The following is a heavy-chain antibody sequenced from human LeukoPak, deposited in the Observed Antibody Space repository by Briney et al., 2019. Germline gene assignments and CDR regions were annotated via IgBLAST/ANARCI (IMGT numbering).Heavy chain of an antibody. CDR1: GFTFSDNY. J-gene: IGHJ4*02. D-gene: IGHD2-8*01. V-gene: IGHV3-11*01. CDR2: ISHNGETK. CDR3: ARDRHGCFDY. Sequence: GGSLRLSCAASGFTFSDNYMIWLRQAPGKGLEAISYISHNGETKYYADSVKGRLSVSRDNAKSSLYLQMNSLRVEDTAVYYCARDRHGCFDYWGQGTLVTVSS.